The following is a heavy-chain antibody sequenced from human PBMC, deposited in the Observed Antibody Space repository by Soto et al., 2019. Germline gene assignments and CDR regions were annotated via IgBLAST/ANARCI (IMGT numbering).Heavy chain of an antibody. CDR3: ALIAAAALHPYFDY. Sequence: QVQLVESGGGVVQPGRSLRLSCAASGFTFSSYGMHWVRKAPGKGLEWVAVISYDGSNKYYADSVKGRFTISRDNSKNTLYLQMNSLRAEDTAVYYCALIAAAALHPYFDYWGQGTLVTVSS. CDR1: GFTFSSYG. CDR2: ISYDGSNK. J-gene: IGHJ4*02. D-gene: IGHD6-13*01. V-gene: IGHV3-30*03.